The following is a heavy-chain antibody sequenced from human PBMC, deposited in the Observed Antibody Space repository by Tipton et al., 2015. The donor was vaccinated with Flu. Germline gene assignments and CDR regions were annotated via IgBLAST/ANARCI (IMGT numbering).Heavy chain of an antibody. D-gene: IGHD7-27*01. V-gene: IGHV4-34*01. Sequence: TLSLTCAVYGGSFSGYYWSWIRQPPGKGLEWIGEINHSGSTNYNPSLKSRVTISVDTSKNQFSLKLSSVTAADTAVYYCARETGEAFDIWGQGTMVTVSS. J-gene: IGHJ3*02. CDR3: ARETGEAFDI. CDR2: INHSGST. CDR1: GGSFSGYY.